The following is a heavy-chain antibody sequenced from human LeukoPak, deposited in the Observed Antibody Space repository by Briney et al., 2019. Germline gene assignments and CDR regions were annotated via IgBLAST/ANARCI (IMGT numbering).Heavy chain of an antibody. CDR2: ISGSGGST. CDR3: AKEKNYDFWSGYY. Sequence: GGSLRLSCAASGFTFSSYSMNWVRQAPGKGLEWVSAISGSGGSTYYADSVKGRFTISRDNSKNTLYLQMNSLRAEDTAVYYCAKEKNYDFWSGYYWGQGTLVTVSS. V-gene: IGHV3-23*01. CDR1: GFTFSSYS. D-gene: IGHD3-3*01. J-gene: IGHJ4*02.